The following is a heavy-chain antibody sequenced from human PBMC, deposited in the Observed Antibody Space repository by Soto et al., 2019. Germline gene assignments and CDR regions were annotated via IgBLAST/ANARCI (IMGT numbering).Heavy chain of an antibody. J-gene: IGHJ6*02. D-gene: IGHD3-3*01. V-gene: IGHV1-69*06. CDR1: GGTFSSYA. Sequence: QVQLVQSGAEVKKPGSSVKVSCKASGGTFSSYAISWVRQAPGQGLEWMGGIIPIFGTANYAQKFQGRVTITADKSTSTAYMELSSLRSEDTAVYYCAGGGGPLRFLEWLNYYYYGMDVWCQGTTVTVSS. CDR3: AGGGGPLRFLEWLNYYYYGMDV. CDR2: IIPIFGTA.